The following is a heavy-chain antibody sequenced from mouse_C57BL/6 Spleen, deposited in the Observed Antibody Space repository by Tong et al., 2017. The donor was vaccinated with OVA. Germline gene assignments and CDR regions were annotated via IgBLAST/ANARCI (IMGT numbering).Heavy chain of an antibody. CDR2: IDPENGDT. Sequence: EVQLQESGAELVRPGASVKLSCTASGFNIKDDYMHWVKQRPEQGLEWIGWIDPENGDTEYASKFQGKATITADTSSNTAYLQLSSLTSEDTAVYYCTTFYDGYYVGFDWGQGTTLTVSS. CDR1: GFNIKDDY. CDR3: TTFYDGYYVGFD. J-gene: IGHJ2*01. D-gene: IGHD2-3*01. V-gene: IGHV14-4*01.